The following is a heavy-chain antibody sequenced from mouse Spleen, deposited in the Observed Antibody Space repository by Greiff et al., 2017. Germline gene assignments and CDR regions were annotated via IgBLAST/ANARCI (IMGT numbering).Heavy chain of an antibody. V-gene: IGHV5-9-3*01. CDR3: ARPTMVTTRRYWYFDV. CDR1: GFTFSSYA. D-gene: IGHD2-1*01. CDR2: ISSGGSYT. Sequence: EVQVVESGGGLVKPGGSLKLSCAASGFTFSSYAMSWVRQTPEKRLEWVATISSGGSYTYYPDSVKGRFTISRDNAKNTLYLQMSSLRSEDTAMYYCARPTMVTTRRYWYFDVWGAGTTVTVSS. J-gene: IGHJ1*01.